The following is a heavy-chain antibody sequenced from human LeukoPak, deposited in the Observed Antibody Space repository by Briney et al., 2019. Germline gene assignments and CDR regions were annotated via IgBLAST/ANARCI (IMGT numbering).Heavy chain of an antibody. Sequence: TSETLSLTCTVSGGSISSYYWSWIRQPPGKGLEWIGYIYYSGSTNYNPSLKSRVTISVDTSKNQFSLKLSSVTAADTAVYYCAGARRYYYMDVWGKGTTVTVSS. CDR1: GGSISSYY. V-gene: IGHV4-59*01. J-gene: IGHJ6*03. CDR3: AGARRYYYMDV. CDR2: IYYSGST.